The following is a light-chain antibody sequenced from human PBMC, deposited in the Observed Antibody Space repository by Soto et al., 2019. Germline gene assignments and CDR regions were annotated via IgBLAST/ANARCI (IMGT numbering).Light chain of an antibody. CDR1: QSLEESNGDNY. Sequence: DIVMNQSPLSLPVTPGEPASISCRSSQSLEESNGDNYLDWYLQRPGQSPQLLIYLGSNRASGVPDRFSGSGSGTDFTLKISRVEAEDVGVYYCMQGQQMPYTFGQGTKLEIK. CDR2: LGS. J-gene: IGKJ2*01. CDR3: MQGQQMPYT. V-gene: IGKV2-28*01.